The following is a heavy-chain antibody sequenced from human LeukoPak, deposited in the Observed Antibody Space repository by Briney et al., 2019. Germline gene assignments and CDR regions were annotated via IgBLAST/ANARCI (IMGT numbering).Heavy chain of an antibody. CDR3: ARDPHGMDV. CDR1: GGSISSYY. Sequence: TPSETLSLTCTVSGGSISSYYWSWIRQPPGEGLEWIGYIYYSGSTNYNPSLKSRVTISVDTSKNQFSLKLSSVTAADTAVYYCARDPHGMDVWGQGTTVTVSS. J-gene: IGHJ6*02. CDR2: IYYSGST. V-gene: IGHV4-59*01.